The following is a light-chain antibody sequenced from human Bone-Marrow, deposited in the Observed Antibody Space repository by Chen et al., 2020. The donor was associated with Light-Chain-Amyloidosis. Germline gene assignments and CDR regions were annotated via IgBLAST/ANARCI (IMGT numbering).Light chain of an antibody. CDR2: GNN. Sequence: QSVLTKPPSASGPPGQRATISCSGSSANIGGNTVNWYQQLPGPAPKLLIYGNNHRPSGVPDRFSGSKSGTSASLAISGRPSEDEADYSCAAWDDSLNGPVFGGGTKLTVL. CDR3: AAWDDSLNGPV. J-gene: IGLJ2*01. CDR1: SANIGGNT. V-gene: IGLV1-44*01.